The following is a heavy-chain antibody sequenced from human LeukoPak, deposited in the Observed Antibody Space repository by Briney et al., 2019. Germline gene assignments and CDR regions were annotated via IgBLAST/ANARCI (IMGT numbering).Heavy chain of an antibody. CDR3: AGVPDGYYADYYYGMDV. V-gene: IGHV1-18*01. J-gene: IGHJ6*02. CDR2: ISAYNGNT. D-gene: IGHD3-22*01. Sequence: ASVKVSCKASGYTFTSYGISWVRQAPGQGLEWMGWISAYNGNTNYAQKLQGRVTMTTDTSTSTAYMELRSLRSDDTAVYYCAGVPDGYYADYYYGMDVWGQGTTVTVSS. CDR1: GYTFTSYG.